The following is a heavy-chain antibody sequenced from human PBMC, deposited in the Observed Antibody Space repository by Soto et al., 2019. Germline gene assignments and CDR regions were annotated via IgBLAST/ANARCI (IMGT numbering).Heavy chain of an antibody. CDR1: GFTFSDAW. V-gene: IGHV3-15*07. CDR2: IKSKIDGGTT. CDR3: TTDSLFTGQLVRMDN. D-gene: IGHD3-9*01. J-gene: IGHJ4*01. Sequence: PGGSLRLCCAASGFTFSDAWINWVRQAPGKGLEWVGRIKSKIDGGTTDFAAPVKGRFAISRDDSRDMVYMEMYSLKTDDTAVYYCTTDSLFTGQLVRMDNWGHGTLVTVSS.